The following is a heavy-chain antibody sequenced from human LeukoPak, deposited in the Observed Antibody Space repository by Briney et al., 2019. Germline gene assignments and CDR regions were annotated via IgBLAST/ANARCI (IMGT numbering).Heavy chain of an antibody. CDR3: ARDRGSYHQASHIGDAFDI. V-gene: IGHV1-18*01. CDR2: ISAYNGNT. Sequence: ASVKVSCKASGYTSTSYGISWVRQAPGQGLEWMGWISAYNGNTNYAQKLQGRVTMTADTSTSTAYMELRSLRSDDTAVYYCARDRGSYHQASHIGDAFDIWGQGTMVTVSS. D-gene: IGHD1-26*01. CDR1: GYTSTSYG. J-gene: IGHJ3*02.